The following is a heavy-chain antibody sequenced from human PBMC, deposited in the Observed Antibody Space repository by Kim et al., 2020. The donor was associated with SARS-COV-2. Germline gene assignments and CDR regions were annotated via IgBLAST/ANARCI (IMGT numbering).Heavy chain of an antibody. V-gene: IGHV4-34*01. J-gene: IGHJ4*02. CDR1: GGSFSDYQ. CDR3: ARGVPGY. Sequence: SETLSLTCAVYGGSFSDYQWSWVRQSPGKGLEWIGQINHSGSTKNNPSLKSRVTITVDASRKQFSLKLTSVTAADTPVYYCARGVPGYWGQGSLVTVSS. CDR2: INHSGST.